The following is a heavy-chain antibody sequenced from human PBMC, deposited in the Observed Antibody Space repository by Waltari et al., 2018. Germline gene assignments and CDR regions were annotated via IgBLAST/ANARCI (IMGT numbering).Heavy chain of an antibody. J-gene: IGHJ1*01. CDR2: IHRRGKT. D-gene: IGHD1-26*01. V-gene: IGHV4-4*06. CDR3: ARDRGIGLYDS. Sequence: QIHRRGKTNYNPSLESRVTISLDTSKNQFSLKLTSTTAADTAVYYCARDRGIGLYDSWGQGTLVTVSP.